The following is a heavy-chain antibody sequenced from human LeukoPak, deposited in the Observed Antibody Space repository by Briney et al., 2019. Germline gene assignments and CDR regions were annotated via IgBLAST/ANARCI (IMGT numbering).Heavy chain of an antibody. V-gene: IGHV4-34*01. J-gene: IGHJ4*02. D-gene: IGHD6-6*01. CDR3: ARAPLLIAARRFV. Sequence: SETLSLTCAVYGGSSSGYYWSWIRQPPGKGLEWIGEINHSGSTNYNPSLKSRVTISVDTSKNQFSLKLSSVTAADTAVYYCARAPLLIAARRFVWGQGTLVTVSS. CDR2: INHSGST. CDR1: GGSSSGYY.